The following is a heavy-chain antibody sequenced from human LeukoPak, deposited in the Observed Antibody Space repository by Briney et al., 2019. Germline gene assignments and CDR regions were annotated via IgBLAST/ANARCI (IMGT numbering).Heavy chain of an antibody. D-gene: IGHD1-20*01. Sequence: SQTLSLTCTLSGGSITSGCYYWTWIRQHPQRGLEWIGYVSYSGSTNYNSSLKSRLTLSADTSKNQFYLRLTSVTAADTAVYYCARDPRGDITGTTFDRWGQGTLVTVSS. CDR2: VSYSGST. V-gene: IGHV4-31*03. J-gene: IGHJ5*02. CDR3: ARDPRGDITGTTFDR. CDR1: GGSITSGCYY.